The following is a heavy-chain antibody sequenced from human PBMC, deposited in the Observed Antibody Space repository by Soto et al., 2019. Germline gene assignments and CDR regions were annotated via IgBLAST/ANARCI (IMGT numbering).Heavy chain of an antibody. CDR1: GGSISSGGYY. Sequence: SETLSLTCTVSGGSISSGGYYWSWIRQHPGKGLEWIGYIYYSGSTYYNPSLKSRVTISVDTSKNQFSLKLSSVTAADTAVYYCARAHRGGTMVPGGILWGRGTLVTVSS. V-gene: IGHV4-31*03. CDR2: IYYSGST. D-gene: IGHD3-10*01. J-gene: IGHJ2*01. CDR3: ARAHRGGTMVPGGIL.